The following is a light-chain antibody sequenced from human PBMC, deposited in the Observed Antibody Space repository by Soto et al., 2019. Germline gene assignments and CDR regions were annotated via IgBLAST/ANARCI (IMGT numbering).Light chain of an antibody. Sequence: EIVLTQSPGTLSLSPGERATLSCRASQSVSSNYLAWYQQRPGQAPRLLIYDASSRATGIPDRFSGSGSGTDFTLTISRLEPEDFAVYYCQQYGSSRFPSGPGTRVDIK. J-gene: IGKJ3*01. CDR3: QQYGSSRFP. CDR2: DAS. CDR1: QSVSSNY. V-gene: IGKV3-20*01.